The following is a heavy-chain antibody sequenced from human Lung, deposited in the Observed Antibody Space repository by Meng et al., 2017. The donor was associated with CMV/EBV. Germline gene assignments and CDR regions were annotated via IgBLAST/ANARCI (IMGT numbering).Heavy chain of an antibody. J-gene: IGHJ4*02. D-gene: IGHD3-22*01. CDR3: AKSVAYYDSRGDLSGYYFDY. Sequence: GGSXRLXCAASGFTFSDYAMSWVRQAPGKGLELVSGIRGSGDTTYYADSVRGRFTISRDSSKNTLYVQMNSLRAEDKAVYYCAKSVAYYDSRGDLSGYYFDYXGQGXLVTVSS. CDR2: IRGSGDTT. V-gene: IGHV3-23*01. CDR1: GFTFSDYA.